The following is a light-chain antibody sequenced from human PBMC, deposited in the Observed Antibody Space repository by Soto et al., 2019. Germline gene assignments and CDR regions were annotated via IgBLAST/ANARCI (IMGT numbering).Light chain of an antibody. J-gene: IGLJ2*01. Sequence: QPVLTQSSSASASLGSSVKLTCTLRSGHSSNIIAWHQQQPGKAPRCLMNLEGNGNWNKGSGVPDRFSGSSSGADRYLTISNLQSEDEADDYCEIWGTDYRIFGGGTQLTVL. CDR2: LEGNGNW. CDR3: EIWGTDYRI. CDR1: SGHSSNI. V-gene: IGLV4-60*03.